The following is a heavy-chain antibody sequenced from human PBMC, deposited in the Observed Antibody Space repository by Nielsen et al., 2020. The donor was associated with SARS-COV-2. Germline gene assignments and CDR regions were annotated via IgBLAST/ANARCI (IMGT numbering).Heavy chain of an antibody. CDR1: GVSISSSY. CDR3: ARGFDP. CDR2: VFHNGNA. Sequence: SETLSLTCTVSGVSISSSYWSWIRQPPGKGLEWIGYVFHNGNAKFNPSLQSRATISVDTSKNQFSLKLSSVTAADTAVYYCARGFDPWGQGTLVTVSS. J-gene: IGHJ5*02. V-gene: IGHV4-59*08.